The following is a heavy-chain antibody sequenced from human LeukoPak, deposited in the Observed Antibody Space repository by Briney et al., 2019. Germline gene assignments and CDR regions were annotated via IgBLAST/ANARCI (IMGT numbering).Heavy chain of an antibody. D-gene: IGHD5-12*01. J-gene: IGHJ4*02. CDR2: ISSSSSYI. Sequence: GGSLRLSCAASGFTFSSYSMNWVRQAPGKGLEWVSSISSSSSYIYYADSVKGRFTISRDNAKNSLYLQMNSLRAEDTAVYYCARDPYGYSGYDPFWGQGTLVTVSS. CDR3: ARDPYGYSGYDPF. CDR1: GFTFSSYS. V-gene: IGHV3-21*01.